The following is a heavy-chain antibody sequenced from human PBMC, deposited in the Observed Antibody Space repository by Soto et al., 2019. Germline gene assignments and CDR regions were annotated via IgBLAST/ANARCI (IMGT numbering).Heavy chain of an antibody. CDR2: ISYDGSNK. J-gene: IGHJ6*02. V-gene: IGHV3-30-3*01. CDR3: ARDDIAARPAPSYYYYYGMDV. Sequence: PGESLTISCAASGFTSSSYAMHWVRQAPGKGLEWVAVISYDGSNKYYADSVKGRFTISRDNSKNTLYLQMNSLSAEDTAVYYCARDDIAARPAPSYYYYYGMDVWGQGTTVTVSS. D-gene: IGHD6-6*01. CDR1: GFTSSSYA.